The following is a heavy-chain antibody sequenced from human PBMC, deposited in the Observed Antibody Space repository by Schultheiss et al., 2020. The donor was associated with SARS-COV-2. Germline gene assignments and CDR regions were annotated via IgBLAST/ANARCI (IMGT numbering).Heavy chain of an antibody. CDR3: AKSDPPARY. CDR1: GFTFSSYA. Sequence: GGSLRLSCAASGFTFSSYAMSWVRQAPGKGLEWVAVIWYDGSNKYYADSVKGRFTISRDNSKNTLYLQMNSLRAEDTAVYYCAKSDPPARYWGQGTLVTVSS. CDR2: IWYDGSNK. V-gene: IGHV3-33*06. J-gene: IGHJ4*02. D-gene: IGHD2-2*01.